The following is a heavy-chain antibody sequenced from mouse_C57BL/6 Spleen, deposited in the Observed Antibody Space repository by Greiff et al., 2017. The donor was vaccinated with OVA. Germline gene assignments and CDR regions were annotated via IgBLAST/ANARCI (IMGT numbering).Heavy chain of an antibody. D-gene: IGHD2-5*01. CDR2: IHPNSGST. J-gene: IGHJ4*01. CDR3: AVYSNYVDLYAMDY. CDR1: GYTFTSYW. Sequence: QVQLQQPGAELVKPGASVKLSCKASGYTFTSYWMHWVKQRPGQGLEWIGMIHPNSGSTNYNEKFKGKATLTVDKSSSTAYMQLSSLTSEDSAVYYCAVYSNYVDLYAMDYWGQGTSVTVSS. V-gene: IGHV1-64*01.